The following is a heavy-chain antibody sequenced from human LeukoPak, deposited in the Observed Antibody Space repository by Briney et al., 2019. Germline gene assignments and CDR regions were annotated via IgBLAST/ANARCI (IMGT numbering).Heavy chain of an antibody. V-gene: IGHV1-2*02. CDR2: INPNSGGT. Sequence: ASVKVSCKASGYTFTGYYMHWVRQAPGQGLEWMGWINPNSGGTNYAQRFQGRVTMTRDTSISTAYMELSRLRSDDTAVYYCARSEQFPYYMDVWGKGTTVTVSS. D-gene: IGHD6-19*01. J-gene: IGHJ6*03. CDR1: GYTFTGYY. CDR3: ARSEQFPYYMDV.